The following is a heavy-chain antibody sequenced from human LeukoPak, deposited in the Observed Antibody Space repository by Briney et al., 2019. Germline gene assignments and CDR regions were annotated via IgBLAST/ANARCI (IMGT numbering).Heavy chain of an antibody. CDR3: AKYWASESSGSNTDAFDI. CDR1: GFAFSSYE. CDR2: ISYDGSYK. D-gene: IGHD3-22*01. V-gene: IGHV3-30*18. J-gene: IGHJ3*02. Sequence: GGSLRLSCAASGFAFSSYEMNWVRQAPGKGLEWVAVISYDGSYKYYADSVNGRFTISRDNSKNTLYLHMNSLRAEDTAMYYCAKYWASESSGSNTDAFDIWGQGTMVTVSS.